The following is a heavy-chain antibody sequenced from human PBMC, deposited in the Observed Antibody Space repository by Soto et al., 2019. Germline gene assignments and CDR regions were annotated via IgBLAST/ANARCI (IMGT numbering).Heavy chain of an antibody. CDR1: GGSISSYY. Sequence: SETLSLTCTVSGGSISSYYWSWIRQPPGKGLEWIGYIYYSGSTNYNPSLKSRVTISVDTSKNQFSLKLSSVTAADTAVYYCARGSYYYYYGMDVWGQGTTVTVSS. CDR3: ARGSYYYYYGMDV. J-gene: IGHJ6*02. CDR2: IYYSGST. V-gene: IGHV4-59*01.